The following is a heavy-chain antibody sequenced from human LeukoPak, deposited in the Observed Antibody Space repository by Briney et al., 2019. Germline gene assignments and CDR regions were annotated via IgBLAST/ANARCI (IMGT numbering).Heavy chain of an antibody. V-gene: IGHV3-23*01. D-gene: IGHD3-9*01. CDR3: AKGCYDILTGLQY. CDR2: ISGSGGIT. Sequence: GGSLRLSCAASGFTFSSYAMNWVRQAPGRGLEWVTTISGSGGITYYADSVKGRFTISRDNSKNTLYLQMSSLRAEDTAVYFCAKGCYDILTGLQYWGQGTLVTVSS. CDR1: GFTFSSYA. J-gene: IGHJ4*02.